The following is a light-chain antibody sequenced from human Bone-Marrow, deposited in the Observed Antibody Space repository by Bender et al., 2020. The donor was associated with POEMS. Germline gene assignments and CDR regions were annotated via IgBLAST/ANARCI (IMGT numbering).Light chain of an antibody. CDR2: DVT. CDR1: NSDVAAYSF. CDR3: CSYAGTYSFV. J-gene: IGLJ1*01. Sequence: QSALTQPRSVSGSPGQSVTISCTGTNSDVAAYSFVSWYQQHPGKAPRLMIFDVTKRPSGVPDRFSGSKSGTTASLTISGLRAEDEADYYCCSYAGTYSFVFGSGTKVTVL. V-gene: IGLV2-11*01.